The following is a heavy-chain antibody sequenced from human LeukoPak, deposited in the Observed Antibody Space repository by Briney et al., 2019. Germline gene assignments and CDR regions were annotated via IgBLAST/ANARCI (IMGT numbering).Heavy chain of an antibody. CDR2: IYYTGST. Sequence: SETLSLTCTVSGGSISNYYWTWIRQPPGKGLEWIGYIYYTGSTNYNPSLKSRVTISVDTSKNQFSLKLSSVTAADTAVYYCARDQIGIRNWGQGTLVTVSS. J-gene: IGHJ4*02. CDR3: ARDQIGIRN. CDR1: GGSISNYY. V-gene: IGHV4-59*01. D-gene: IGHD5-18*01.